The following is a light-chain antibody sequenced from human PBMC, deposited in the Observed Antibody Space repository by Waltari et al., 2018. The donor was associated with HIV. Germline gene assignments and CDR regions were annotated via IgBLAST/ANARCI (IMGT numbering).Light chain of an antibody. CDR2: LGS. V-gene: IGKV2-28*01. CDR1: HSILNSIGYNY. J-gene: IGKJ1*01. CDR3: MQALQSPRT. Sequence: DIVMTRSPLPLPITVGEPTDISLRTSHSILNSIGYNYLDWYLQKPGQSPQLLIYLGSNRASGVPDRFSGSGSGTDFTLKISRVEAEDVGVYYCMQALQSPRTFGLGTTVEIK.